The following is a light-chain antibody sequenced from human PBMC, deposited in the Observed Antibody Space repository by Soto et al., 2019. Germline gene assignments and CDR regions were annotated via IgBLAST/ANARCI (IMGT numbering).Light chain of an antibody. CDR2: TDD. J-gene: IGLJ7*01. CDR3: AAWDDGLSVV. CDR1: SSNIGSNT. V-gene: IGLV1-44*01. Sequence: QSVLTQPPSASGTPGQRVTISCSGSSSNIGSNTVNWYHQVPGTAPKLLIHTDDQRPPGVPDRFSGSRSGTSASLAITGLQSEDEGDYYFAAWDDGLSVVFGGGTQLTVL.